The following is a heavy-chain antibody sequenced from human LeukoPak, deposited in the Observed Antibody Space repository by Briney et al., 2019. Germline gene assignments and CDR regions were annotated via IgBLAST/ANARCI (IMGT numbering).Heavy chain of an antibody. CDR2: FSGTTST. J-gene: IGHJ4*02. D-gene: IGHD6-19*01. Sequence: GGSLRLSCAASGFTFTSFAMSWVRQAPGKGLEWVSTFSGTTSTYYADSVKGRVTISRDNSKNTPYLQMNSLRADDTAAYYCTKLKQWQPQRYFFEYWGQGALVTVAS. V-gene: IGHV3-23*01. CDR3: TKLKQWQPQRYFFEY. CDR1: GFTFTSFA.